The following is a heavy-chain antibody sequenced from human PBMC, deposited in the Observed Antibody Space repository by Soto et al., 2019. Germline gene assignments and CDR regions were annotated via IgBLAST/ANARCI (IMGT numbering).Heavy chain of an antibody. Sequence: GASVKVSCKASGYTFTSYGISWVRQAPGQGLEWMGWISAYNGNTNYAQKLQGRVTMTTDTSTSTAYMELRSLRSDDTAVYYCAREGPRGYVYGHDAFDIWGQGTMVTVSS. D-gene: IGHD5-12*01. CDR2: ISAYNGNT. V-gene: IGHV1-18*01. CDR1: GYTFTSYG. J-gene: IGHJ3*02. CDR3: AREGPRGYVYGHDAFDI.